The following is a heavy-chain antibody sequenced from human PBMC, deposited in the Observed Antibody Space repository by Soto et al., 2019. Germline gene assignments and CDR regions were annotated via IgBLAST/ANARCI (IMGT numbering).Heavy chain of an antibody. V-gene: IGHV3-7*03. CDR3: AREYSSSSWSAYYYYYYYMDV. D-gene: IGHD6-6*01. Sequence: GGSLRLSCAASGFTFSSYWMSWVRQAPGKGLEWVANIKQDGSEKYYVDSVKGRFTISRDNAKNSLYLQMNSLRAEDTAVYYCAREYSSSSWSAYYYYYYYMDVWGKGTTVTVSS. CDR1: GFTFSSYW. J-gene: IGHJ6*03. CDR2: IKQDGSEK.